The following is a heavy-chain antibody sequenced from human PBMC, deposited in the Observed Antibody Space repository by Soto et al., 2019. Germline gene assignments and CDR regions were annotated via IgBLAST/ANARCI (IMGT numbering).Heavy chain of an antibody. CDR2: IYYSGIT. J-gene: IGHJ4*02. V-gene: IGHV4-39*01. CDR1: GGSTSTTSYF. Sequence: SETLSLTCTVSGGSTSTTSYFWGRLRQPPGKGLEWVGSIYYSGITYYNPSLKSRVTLSIDTSKNQFSLNLSSVTAADTDVYYCARRSRVPAAVFDSWGQGTLVTVSS. CDR3: ARRSRVPAAVFDS. D-gene: IGHD2-2*01.